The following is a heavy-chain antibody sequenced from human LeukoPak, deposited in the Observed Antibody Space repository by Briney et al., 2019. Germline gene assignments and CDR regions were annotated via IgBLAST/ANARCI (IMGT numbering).Heavy chain of an antibody. CDR1: GFTFRTYW. J-gene: IGHJ5*02. V-gene: IGHV3-7*01. Sequence: GGSLRLSCAASGFTFRTYWMTWVRQAPGKGLEWVANIKQDGSEKYYVDSVKGRFTISRDNAKNSLYLQMNSLRAEDTAVYYCARLALRHTPMVPYNWFDPWGQGTLVTASS. CDR2: IKQDGSEK. D-gene: IGHD5-18*01. CDR3: ARLALRHTPMVPYNWFDP.